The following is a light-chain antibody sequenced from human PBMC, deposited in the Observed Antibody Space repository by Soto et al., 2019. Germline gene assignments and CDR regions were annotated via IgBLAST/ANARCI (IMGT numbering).Light chain of an antibody. J-gene: IGKJ1*01. V-gene: IGKV1-39*01. CDR1: ENIARY. CDR2: AAS. Sequence: DLQMTQSPSSLSASVGDRVTITCRASENIARYLNWYQQRPGKAPELLISAASSLQSGVPSRFSGGGSGTDFTLTISSLQPEDFAAYYCQQSYSNPRTFGQGTKVELK. CDR3: QQSYSNPRT.